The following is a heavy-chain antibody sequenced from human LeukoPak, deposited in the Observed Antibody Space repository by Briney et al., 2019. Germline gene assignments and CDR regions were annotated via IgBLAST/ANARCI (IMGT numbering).Heavy chain of an antibody. D-gene: IGHD4-17*01. J-gene: IGHJ4*02. CDR2: INSDGSST. CDR3: AREKLDGDYFFDY. V-gene: IGHV3-74*01. Sequence: GGSLRLSCATSGFTFRSSWILWVREAPANGLVWVSRINSDGSSTSYADSVKGRFTISRDNAKNTLYLQMNSLRAEDTAVYYCAREKLDGDYFFDYWGQGTLVTVSS. CDR1: GFTFRSSW.